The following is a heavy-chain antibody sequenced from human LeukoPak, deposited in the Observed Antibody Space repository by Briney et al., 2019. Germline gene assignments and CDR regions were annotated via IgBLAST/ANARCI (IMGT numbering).Heavy chain of an antibody. CDR3: ARGRIMITFGGVIARSHSDY. Sequence: ASVKVSCKVSGYTLTEFSMHWVRQAPGKGLEWMGGFDPEDGETIYAQELQGRVTMTRDTSISTAYMELSRLRSDDTAVYYCARGRIMITFGGVIARSHSDYWGQGTLVTVSS. CDR2: FDPEDGET. D-gene: IGHD3-16*02. V-gene: IGHV1-24*01. J-gene: IGHJ4*02. CDR1: GYTLTEFS.